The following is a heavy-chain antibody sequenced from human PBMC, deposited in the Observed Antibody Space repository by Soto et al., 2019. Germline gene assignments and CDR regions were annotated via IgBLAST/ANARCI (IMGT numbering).Heavy chain of an antibody. J-gene: IGHJ4*02. CDR1: GFSLSTSAVG. D-gene: IGHD3-22*01. Sequence: SGPTLVNPTQTLTLTCTFSGFSLSTSAVGVGWIRQPPGKALEWLALIYWDDDKRYSPSLKSRLTITKDTSKNQVVLTMTNMDPVDTATYYCAHSRFDDYTYYYDSSGYYWAHWGQGTLVTVSS. V-gene: IGHV2-5*02. CDR2: IYWDDDK. CDR3: AHSRFDDYTYYYDSSGYYWAH.